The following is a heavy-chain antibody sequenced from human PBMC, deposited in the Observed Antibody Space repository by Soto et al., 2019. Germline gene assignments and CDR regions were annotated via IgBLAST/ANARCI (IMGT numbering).Heavy chain of an antibody. Sequence: GESLKISCKGSGYSFTSYWIGWVRQMPGKGLEWMGIIYPGDSDTRYSPSFQGQVTISADKSISTAYLQWSSLKASDTAMYYCARGVCSGGSCYSYWFDPWGQGTLVTVS. CDR3: ARGVCSGGSCYSYWFDP. D-gene: IGHD2-15*01. J-gene: IGHJ5*02. CDR1: GYSFTSYW. V-gene: IGHV5-51*01. CDR2: IYPGDSDT.